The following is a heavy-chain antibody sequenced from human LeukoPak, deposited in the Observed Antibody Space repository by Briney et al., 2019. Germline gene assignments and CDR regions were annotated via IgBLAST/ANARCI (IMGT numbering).Heavy chain of an antibody. J-gene: IGHJ5*02. CDR3: ARAERGSGYDYWFDP. V-gene: IGHV4-4*07. CDR2: IYTSGST. Sequence: PSETLSLTCTVSGGSISSYYWSWIRQPAGEGLEWIGRIYTSGSTNYNPSLKSRVTMSVDTSKNQFSLKLSSVTAADTAVHYCARAERGSGYDYWFDPWGQGTLVTVSS. CDR1: GGSISSYY. D-gene: IGHD5-12*01.